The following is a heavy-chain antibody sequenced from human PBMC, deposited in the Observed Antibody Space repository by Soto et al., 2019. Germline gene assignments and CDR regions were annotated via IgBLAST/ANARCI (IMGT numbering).Heavy chain of an antibody. J-gene: IGHJ5*02. Sequence: PVGSLRLSCAASGFTFSSYAMSWVRQAPGKGLEWVSAISGSGGSTYYADSVKGRFTISRDSSKNTLYLQMNSLRAEDTAVYYCAKASDYDILTGRSWFDPWGQGTLVTVSS. CDR3: AKASDYDILTGRSWFDP. V-gene: IGHV3-23*01. CDR1: GFTFSSYA. D-gene: IGHD3-9*01. CDR2: ISGSGGST.